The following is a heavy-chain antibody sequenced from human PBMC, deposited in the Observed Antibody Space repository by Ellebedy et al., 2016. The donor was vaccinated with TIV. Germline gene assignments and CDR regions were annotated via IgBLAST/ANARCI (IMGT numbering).Heavy chain of an antibody. CDR1: GGSISSSSYY. J-gene: IGHJ4*02. CDR2: IYYSGST. D-gene: IGHD3-10*01. CDR3: ARGPITMVRGVNFDY. V-gene: IGHV4-39*07. Sequence: SETLSLTXTVSGGSISSSSYYWGWIRQPPGKGLEWIGSIYYSGSTYYNPSLKSRVTISVDTSKNQFSLKLSSVTAADTAVYYCARGPITMVRGVNFDYWGQGTLVTVSS.